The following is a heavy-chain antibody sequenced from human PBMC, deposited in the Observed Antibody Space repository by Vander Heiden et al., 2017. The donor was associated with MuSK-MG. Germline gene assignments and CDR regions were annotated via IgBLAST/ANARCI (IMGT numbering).Heavy chain of an antibody. J-gene: IGHJ4*02. CDR3: ARDLRGATGFDY. V-gene: IGHV3-21*01. D-gene: IGHD1-26*01. CDR1: GFTFSSYS. Sequence: EVQLVESGGGLVKPGGSLRLSCAPSGFTFSSYSMNWVRQAPGKGLGWVSSISSSSSYIYYADSVKGRFTISRDNAKNSLYLQMNSLRAEDTAVYYCARDLRGATGFDYWGQGTLVTVSS. CDR2: ISSSSSYI.